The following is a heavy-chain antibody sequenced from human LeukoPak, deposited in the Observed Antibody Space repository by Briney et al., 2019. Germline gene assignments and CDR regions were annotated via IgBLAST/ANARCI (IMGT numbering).Heavy chain of an antibody. V-gene: IGHV3-7*01. CDR1: GFTFSSYW. D-gene: IGHD1-1*01. CDR3: ARDPYNGAYSEGYYYYYMDV. Sequence: PGGSLRLSRVASGFTFSSYWMTWVRQAPGKGLEWVAYIKQDGGEKYYVDSVKGRFTISRDNAQNSLYLQMNSLRVEDMAIYYCARDPYNGAYSEGYYYYYMDVWGKGTTVTVSS. J-gene: IGHJ6*03. CDR2: IKQDGGEK.